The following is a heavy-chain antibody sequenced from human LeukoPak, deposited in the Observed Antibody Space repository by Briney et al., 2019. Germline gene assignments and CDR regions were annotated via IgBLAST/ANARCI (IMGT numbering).Heavy chain of an antibody. Sequence: GGSLRLSGAASGFTFSNYGMHWVRQAPGKGLEWVALIWHDGSNKYYADSVKGRFTISRDNSKNTLYLQMNSLRAEDTAVYYCAEGSGISDFWGQGTLVTVSS. V-gene: IGHV3-33*06. J-gene: IGHJ4*02. CDR1: GFTFSNYG. CDR2: IWHDGSNK. CDR3: AEGSGISDF. D-gene: IGHD1-26*01.